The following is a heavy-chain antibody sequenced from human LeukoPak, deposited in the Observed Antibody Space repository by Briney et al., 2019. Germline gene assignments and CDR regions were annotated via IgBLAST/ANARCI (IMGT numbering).Heavy chain of an antibody. J-gene: IGHJ3*01. CDR2: IYNSEST. V-gene: IGHV4-4*07. Sequence: PSETLSLTCTVSGGSISSYYWSWIRQPAGKGLEWIGRIYNSESTNYNPSLKSRVTMSVDTSKNQFSLKLSSVTAADTAVYYCARDGGVVVPTAPAVFDVWGQGTMVSVS. CDR3: ARDGGVVVPTAPAVFDV. D-gene: IGHD2-2*01. CDR1: GGSISSYY.